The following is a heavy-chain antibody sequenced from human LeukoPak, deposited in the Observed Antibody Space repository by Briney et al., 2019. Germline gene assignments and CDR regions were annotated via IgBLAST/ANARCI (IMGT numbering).Heavy chain of an antibody. CDR3: AREAATNFDY. Sequence: GASVKVSCKASGGTFSSYAISWVRQAPGQGLEWMGRTIPILGIANYAQKFQGRVTITADKSTSTAYMELSSLRSEDTAVYYCAREAATNFDYWGQGTLVTVSS. CDR1: GGTFSSYA. V-gene: IGHV1-69*04. J-gene: IGHJ4*02. CDR2: TIPILGIA. D-gene: IGHD6-25*01.